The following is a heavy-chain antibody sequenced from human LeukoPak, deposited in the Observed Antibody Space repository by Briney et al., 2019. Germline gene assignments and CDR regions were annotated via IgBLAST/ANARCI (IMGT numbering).Heavy chain of an antibody. D-gene: IGHD1-7*01. CDR2: ISYDGSNK. V-gene: IGHV3-30-3*01. CDR3: ARREKLEGTYYYYYYMDV. Sequence: GRSLRLSCAASGFTFSSYAMHWVRQAPGKGLEWVSVISYDGSNKYYADSVKGRFTISRDNSKNTLYLQMNSLRAEDTAVYYCARREKLEGTYYYYYYMDVWGKGTTVTVSS. J-gene: IGHJ6*03. CDR1: GFTFSSYA.